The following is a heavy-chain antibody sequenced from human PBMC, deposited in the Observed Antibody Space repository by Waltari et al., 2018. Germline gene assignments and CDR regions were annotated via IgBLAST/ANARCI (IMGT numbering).Heavy chain of an antibody. Sequence: EVQLVESGGGLVRPGGSLRLPCAAPGLSFNTYNMNWVRQAPGKGLEWVSSISNTGAYMQYADSVKGRFTISRDNAKNSLYLQLSSLRAEDTAMYYCATGGWGFFLGYWGQGTLVTVSS. CDR2: ISNTGAYM. CDR3: ATGGWGFFLGY. CDR1: GLSFNTYN. D-gene: IGHD7-27*01. V-gene: IGHV3-21*02. J-gene: IGHJ4*02.